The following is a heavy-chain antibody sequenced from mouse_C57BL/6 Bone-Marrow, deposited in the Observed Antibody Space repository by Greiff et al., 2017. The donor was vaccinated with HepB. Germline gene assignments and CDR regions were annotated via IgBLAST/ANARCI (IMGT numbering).Heavy chain of an antibody. CDR2: INPSTGGT. J-gene: IGHJ3*01. V-gene: IGHV1-42*01. CDR1: GYSFTGYY. D-gene: IGHD6-1*01. Sequence: VQLQQSGPELVKPGASVKISCKASGYSFTGYYMNWVKQSPEKSLEWIGEINPSTGGTTYNQKFKAKATLTVDKSSSTAYMQLKSLTSEDSAVDYCAVVSAAWFAYWGQGTLVTVSA. CDR3: AVVSAAWFAY.